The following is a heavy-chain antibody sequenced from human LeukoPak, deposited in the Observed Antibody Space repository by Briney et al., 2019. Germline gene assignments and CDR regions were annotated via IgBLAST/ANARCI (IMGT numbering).Heavy chain of an antibody. J-gene: IGHJ3*02. V-gene: IGHV3-23*01. D-gene: IGHD1-26*01. CDR2: ITSSGSGT. CDR3: ARASRYSGTAWGVFDI. CDR1: GLTFNSDA. Sequence: PGGSLRLSCAASGLTFNSDAMTWVRQAPGKGLEWVSAITSSGSGTFYADSVKGRFTISRDNSKNTLYLQMNSLRAEDTAVYYCARASRYSGTAWGVFDIWGQGTRVTVSS.